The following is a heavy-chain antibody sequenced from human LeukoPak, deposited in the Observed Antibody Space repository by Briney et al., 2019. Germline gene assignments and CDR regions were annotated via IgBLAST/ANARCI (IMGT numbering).Heavy chain of an antibody. Sequence: GGSLRLSCAASGFTFDDYAMLWIRQAPGKGLEWVSGIGWNSGGIVYADSVKGRFTISRDNAKNSLYLQMNSLGVEDTAFYYCVKVTAAGFVDHWGQGTLVTVSS. J-gene: IGHJ4*02. CDR2: IGWNSGGI. CDR1: GFTFDDYA. V-gene: IGHV3-9*01. CDR3: VKVTAAGFVDH. D-gene: IGHD6-13*01.